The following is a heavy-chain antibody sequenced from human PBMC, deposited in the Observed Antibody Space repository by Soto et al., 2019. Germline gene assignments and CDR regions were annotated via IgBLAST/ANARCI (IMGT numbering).Heavy chain of an antibody. D-gene: IGHD6-6*01. CDR1: GFTFSSYD. Sequence: PGGSLRLSCVASGFTFSSYDMHWVRQATGKGLEWVSAIGTAGDTYYPGSVKGRFTISRENAKNSLYLQMNSLGAEDTAVYYCARADMAARYYYYYGMDVWGQGTTVTVSS. J-gene: IGHJ6*02. CDR2: IGTAGDT. CDR3: ARADMAARYYYYYGMDV. V-gene: IGHV3-13*01.